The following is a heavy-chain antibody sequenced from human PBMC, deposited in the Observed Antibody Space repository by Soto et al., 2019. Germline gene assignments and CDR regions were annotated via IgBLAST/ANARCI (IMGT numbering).Heavy chain of an antibody. CDR3: VRAHALGFSNWFDP. CDR2: IIPIFGTA. J-gene: IGHJ5*02. V-gene: IGHV1-69*06. D-gene: IGHD3-10*01. Sequence: SFKFSCKSSGGTLSSYAISWVRQAPGQGLEWMGGIIPIFGTANYAQKFQGRVTITADTSASTAYMDLARLKSDDTAVYYCVRAHALGFSNWFDPWGRGNLVTVSS. CDR1: GGTLSSYA.